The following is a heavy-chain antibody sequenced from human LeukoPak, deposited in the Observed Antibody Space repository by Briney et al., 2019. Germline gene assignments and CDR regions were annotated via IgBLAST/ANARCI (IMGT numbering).Heavy chain of an antibody. CDR3: ARGVD. CDR1: GFTFRTYN. V-gene: IGHV3-21*04. J-gene: IGHJ4*02. CDR2: ISSSSTYI. Sequence: PGGSLRLSCAASGFTFRTYNMNWVRQAPGKGLEWVSSISSSSTYIYYADSVKGRFTISRDDAKNSLYLQMNSLRAEDTAVYYCARGVDWGQGTLVTVSS.